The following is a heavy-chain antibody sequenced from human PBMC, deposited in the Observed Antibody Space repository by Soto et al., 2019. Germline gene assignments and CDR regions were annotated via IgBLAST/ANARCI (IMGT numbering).Heavy chain of an antibody. Sequence: PGGSLRLSCAASGFTFSSYNMNWVRQAPGKGLEWVSAISGSGGSTYYADSVKGRFTISRDNSKNTLYLQMNSLRAEDTAVYYCAKDLKGYCSSTSCYGQFDYWGQGTLVTVSS. CDR1: GFTFSSYN. J-gene: IGHJ4*02. CDR3: AKDLKGYCSSTSCYGQFDY. CDR2: ISGSGGST. D-gene: IGHD2-2*01. V-gene: IGHV3-23*01.